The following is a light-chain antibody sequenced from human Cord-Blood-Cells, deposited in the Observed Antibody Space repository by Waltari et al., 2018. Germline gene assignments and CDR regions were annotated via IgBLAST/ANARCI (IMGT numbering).Light chain of an antibody. J-gene: IGLJ2*01. Sequence: QSALTQPPSVSGSPGQSITISCTGTSSDVGGYNYVSWYQQHPGKAPKLMIYDVSNRPSGVSNRFAGSKSGNTALLTISGLQAEEEADYYCSSYTSSTTVVFGGGTKLTVL. V-gene: IGLV2-14*01. CDR3: SSYTSSTTVV. CDR1: SSDVGGYNY. CDR2: DVS.